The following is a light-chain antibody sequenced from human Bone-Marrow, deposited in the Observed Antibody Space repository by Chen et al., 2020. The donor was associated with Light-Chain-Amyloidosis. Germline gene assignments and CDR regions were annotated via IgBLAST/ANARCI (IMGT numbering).Light chain of an antibody. CDR3: QSADSSGTYEVI. CDR2: RDT. V-gene: IGLV3-25*03. J-gene: IGLJ2*01. Sequence: SYELTQPPSVSVSPGHMARITCSGDDLPTKYAYWYQQKPGQAPVLVIHRDTERPSGISARFSGSSSGTTATLTISGVQAEDEADYHCQSADSSGTYEVIFGGGTKLTVL. CDR1: DLPTKY.